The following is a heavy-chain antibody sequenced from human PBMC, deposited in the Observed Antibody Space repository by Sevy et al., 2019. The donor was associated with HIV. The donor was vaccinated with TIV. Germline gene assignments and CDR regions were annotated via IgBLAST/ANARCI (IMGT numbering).Heavy chain of an antibody. V-gene: IGHV3-30*04. D-gene: IGHD6-6*01. Sequence: GGSLRLSCAASGFSFFSYAMHWVRQAPGKGLEWVAVISYDGSNQYNPASVKGRFTISRDNSRNTLFLQMNGLRPEDTAVYYCARAWGGYSSSWSKIALDYWGQGTPVTVSS. CDR1: GFSFFSYA. CDR2: ISYDGSNQ. CDR3: ARAWGGYSSSWSKIALDY. J-gene: IGHJ4*02.